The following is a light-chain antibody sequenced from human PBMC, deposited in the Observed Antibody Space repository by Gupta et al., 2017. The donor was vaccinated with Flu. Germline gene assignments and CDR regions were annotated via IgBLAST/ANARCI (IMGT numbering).Light chain of an antibody. J-gene: IGLJ1*01. CDR2: EVR. CDR1: SSDGGGYTY. CDR3: SAYAGSLYV. Sequence: VTISCTGTSSDGGGYTYVSWHQQHPGKDHKLMIYEVRKRAAGVPDRFSGSKSGNTASLTVSGRQAEDEDDYYCSAYAGSLYVFGTGTKVTVL. V-gene: IGLV2-8*01.